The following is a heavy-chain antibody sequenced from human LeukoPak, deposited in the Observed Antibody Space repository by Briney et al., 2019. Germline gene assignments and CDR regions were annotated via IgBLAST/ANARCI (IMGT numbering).Heavy chain of an antibody. Sequence: GGSLRLSCAASGFTVSTNYMNWVRRAPGKGLEWVAILYSGGSTYYADSVKGRFIISRDYSKNTLSLQMNNLRADDTAVYYCARVGDHYHWYFDLWGRGTLVTVSS. CDR3: ARVGDHYHWYFDL. V-gene: IGHV3-53*01. CDR1: GFTVSTNY. CDR2: LYSGGST. D-gene: IGHD3-10*01. J-gene: IGHJ2*01.